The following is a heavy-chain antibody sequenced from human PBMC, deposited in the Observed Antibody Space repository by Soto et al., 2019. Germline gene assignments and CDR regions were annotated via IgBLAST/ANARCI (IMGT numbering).Heavy chain of an antibody. J-gene: IGHJ4*02. Sequence: VQLLEAGGGLVQPGGSLRLSCAASGFTFINYGMSWVRQAPVKWLEWVSAIIGNGDTTYYAASVKGRFTISRDNSKNTVYLQLNSLRAEDTAIYYCAKDRDYGDSLPFDHWCLGTLVAVSS. CDR1: GFTFINYG. D-gene: IGHD4-17*01. CDR3: AKDRDYGDSLPFDH. CDR2: IIGNGDTT. V-gene: IGHV3-23*01.